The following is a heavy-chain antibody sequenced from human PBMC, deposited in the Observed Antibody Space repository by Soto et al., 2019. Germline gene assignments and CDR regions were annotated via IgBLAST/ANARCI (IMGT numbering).Heavy chain of an antibody. Sequence: QVQLVQSGAEVKQPGAAVRVSCKASGNTDTIYFIHWLRQAPGQGPEWLGWINSVSGGTNYAHNFLGRVTKTRDRSTTTAFMELRGLRSDDTAVYYCARGGSYYALWGQGTLVTVSS. V-gene: IGHV1-2*02. CDR3: ARGGSYYAL. D-gene: IGHD1-26*01. CDR2: INSVSGGT. J-gene: IGHJ4*02. CDR1: GNTDTIYF.